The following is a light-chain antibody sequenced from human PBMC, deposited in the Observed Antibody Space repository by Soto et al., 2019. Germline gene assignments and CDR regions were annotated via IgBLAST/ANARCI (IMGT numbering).Light chain of an antibody. V-gene: IGKV3-20*01. Sequence: EIVLTQSPGTLTLSPGESAALSCRASQTISNNYLVWYRQKPGQAPRLLIYAVSSRAAGIPDRFSGSVSGTDFALTIARLEPEDSAVYYCQQHSNSPWTFGQGTSVEI. CDR2: AVS. J-gene: IGKJ1*01. CDR1: QTISNNY. CDR3: QQHSNSPWT.